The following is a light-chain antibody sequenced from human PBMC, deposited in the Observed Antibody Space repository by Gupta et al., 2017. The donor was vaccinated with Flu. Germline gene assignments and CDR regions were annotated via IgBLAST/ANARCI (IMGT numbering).Light chain of an antibody. J-gene: IGLJ1*01. V-gene: IGLV2-14*01. CDR3: SSYTSRSVGG. CDR1: SSDIGGYNY. Sequence: TSSDIGGYNYGSWYQQNPGKAPKVVIYEVNNRPSGVSHRFSGSKSGNTASLTISGLQAKDEADYYCSSYTSRSVGGFGTGTRVTGL. CDR2: EVN.